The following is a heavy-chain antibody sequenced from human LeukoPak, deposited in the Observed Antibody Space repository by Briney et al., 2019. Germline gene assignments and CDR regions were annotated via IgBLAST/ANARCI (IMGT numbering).Heavy chain of an antibody. D-gene: IGHD3-10*01. J-gene: IGHJ6*02. V-gene: IGHV1-18*01. Sequence: GASVKVSCKASGYTFTSYGISWVRQAPGQGLEWMGWISAYNGNTNYAQKLQGRVTMTTGTSTSTAYMELRSLRSDDTAVYYCARELLLWFGESYGMDVWGQGTTVTVSS. CDR2: ISAYNGNT. CDR1: GYTFTSYG. CDR3: ARELLLWFGESYGMDV.